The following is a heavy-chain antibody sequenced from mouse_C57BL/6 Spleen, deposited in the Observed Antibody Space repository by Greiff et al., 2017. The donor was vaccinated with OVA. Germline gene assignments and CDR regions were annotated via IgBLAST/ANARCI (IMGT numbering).Heavy chain of an antibody. CDR2: ISYDGSN. CDR3: ARGLLRV. Sequence: VQLKESGPGLVKPSQSLSLTCSVTGYSITSGYYWNWIRQFPGNKLEWMGYISYDGSNNYNPSLKNRISITRDTSKNQFFLKLNSVTTEDTATYYCARGLLRVWGTGTTVTVSS. CDR1: GYSITSGYY. J-gene: IGHJ1*03. D-gene: IGHD1-1*01. V-gene: IGHV3-6*01.